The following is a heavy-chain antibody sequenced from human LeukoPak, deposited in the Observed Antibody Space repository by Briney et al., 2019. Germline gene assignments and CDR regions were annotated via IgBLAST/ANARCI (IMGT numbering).Heavy chain of an antibody. J-gene: IGHJ5*02. D-gene: IGHD2-21*02. CDR3: ARVEAWGVTGQPNWFDP. Sequence: ASVKVSCKASGYTFNSYGICWVRQAPGQGLEWIGWIDPSNGNIKYAEKLQGRVTMTTDTSTSTAYMDLRSLRSDDTAVYYCARVEAWGVTGQPNWFDPWGQGTLVTVSS. V-gene: IGHV1-18*01. CDR1: GYTFNSYG. CDR2: IDPSNGNI.